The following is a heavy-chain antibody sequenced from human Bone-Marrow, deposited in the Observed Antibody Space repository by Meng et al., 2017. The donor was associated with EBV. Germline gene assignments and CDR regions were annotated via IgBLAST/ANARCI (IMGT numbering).Heavy chain of an antibody. CDR3: ASSAKGYFGL. Sequence: LPHWGAGLLRLSATLSTTSACTSAAFRGSYWIWIRQPPGKGLEWIGEINHSGSTNYSPSLKSRVTISVDTSKNQFSLKLSSVTAADTAVDYCASSAKGYFGLWGRGTLVTVSS. CDR1: SAAFRGSY. CDR2: INHSGST. J-gene: IGHJ2*01. V-gene: IGHV4-34*01. D-gene: IGHD3-10*01.